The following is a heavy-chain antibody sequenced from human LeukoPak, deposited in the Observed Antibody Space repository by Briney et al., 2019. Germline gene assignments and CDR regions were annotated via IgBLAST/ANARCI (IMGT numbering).Heavy chain of an antibody. Sequence: GASVKVSCKASGYMFTGYYMHWVRQSPGQGLEWMGWINPNSGGTNYAQKFEGRVTMTRDTSISTAYMELSSLRSDDTAVYYCARGYCSGDCFTLFDYWGQGTLGTVSS. V-gene: IGHV1-2*02. CDR1: GYMFTGYY. CDR3: ARGYCSGDCFTLFDY. D-gene: IGHD2-21*02. J-gene: IGHJ4*02. CDR2: INPNSGGT.